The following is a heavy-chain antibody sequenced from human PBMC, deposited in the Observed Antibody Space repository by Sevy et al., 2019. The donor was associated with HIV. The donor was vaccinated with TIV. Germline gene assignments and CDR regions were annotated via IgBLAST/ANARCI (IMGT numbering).Heavy chain of an antibody. CDR3: TFNYYDGSGYYAFDY. Sequence: GSLRLSCTASGFTFGDYAMSWFRQAPGKGLEWVGFIRSKAYGGTTEYAASVKGRFTISRDDSKSIAYLQMNRLKTEDTAVYYCTFNYYDGSGYYAFDYWGQGTLVTVSS. J-gene: IGHJ4*02. D-gene: IGHD3-22*01. V-gene: IGHV3-49*03. CDR2: IRSKAYGGTT. CDR1: GFTFGDYA.